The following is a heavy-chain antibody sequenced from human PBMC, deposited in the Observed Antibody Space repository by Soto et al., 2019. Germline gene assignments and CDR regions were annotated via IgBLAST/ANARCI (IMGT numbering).Heavy chain of an antibody. V-gene: IGHV4-31*03. Sequence: SETLSLTCTVSGGSISSGGYYWSWIRQHPGKGLEWIGYIYYSGSTYYNPSLKSRVTISVDTSKNQFSLKLSSVTAADTAVYYCARGKVIVVVVAATLLDPWGQGTLVTVSS. J-gene: IGHJ5*02. D-gene: IGHD2-15*01. CDR1: GGSISSGGYY. CDR3: ARGKVIVVVVAATLLDP. CDR2: IYYSGST.